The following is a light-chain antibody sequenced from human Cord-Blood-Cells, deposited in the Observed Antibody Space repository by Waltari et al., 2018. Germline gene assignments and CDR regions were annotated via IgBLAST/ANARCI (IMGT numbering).Light chain of an antibody. V-gene: IGKV4-1*01. Sequence: DIVMTQSPDSLAVSLGGWATINCKSSQSVLYSSNNKNYVAWYQHKPGQPPKLLIYLASTRESDVPDRFSGSGSGTDFTLTISSLHAEDVAVYYCQQHYITPWTFGQGTKVEIK. CDR2: LAS. CDR3: QQHYITPWT. J-gene: IGKJ1*01. CDR1: QSVLYSSNNKNY.